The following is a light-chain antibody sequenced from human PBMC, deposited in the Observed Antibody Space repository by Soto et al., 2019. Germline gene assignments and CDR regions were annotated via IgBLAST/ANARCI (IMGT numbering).Light chain of an antibody. CDR1: QGVSSSY. Sequence: EIVMTHSPGAVSLSPGEIATLSCRASQGVSSSYFAWYQQKPGQAPRLLIYEASNRATGIPARFSGSGSGADFTLTISSLEPEDFALYYCQQHINWPLTFGGGTKVDIK. J-gene: IGKJ4*01. CDR3: QQHINWPLT. CDR2: EAS. V-gene: IGKV3D-20*02.